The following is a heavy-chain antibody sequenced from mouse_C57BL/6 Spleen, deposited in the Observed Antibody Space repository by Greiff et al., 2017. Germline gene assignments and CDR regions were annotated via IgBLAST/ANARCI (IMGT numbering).Heavy chain of an antibody. Sequence: VQLQQSGAELVRPGASVTLSCKASGYTFTDYEMHWVKQTPVHGLEWIGAIDPETGGTAYNQKFKGKAILTADKSSSTAYMELRSLTSEASAVYYCTEGNHWYFDVWGTGTTVTVSS. CDR3: TEGNHWYFDV. CDR1: GYTFTDYE. V-gene: IGHV1-15*01. CDR2: IDPETGGT. D-gene: IGHD2-1*01. J-gene: IGHJ1*03.